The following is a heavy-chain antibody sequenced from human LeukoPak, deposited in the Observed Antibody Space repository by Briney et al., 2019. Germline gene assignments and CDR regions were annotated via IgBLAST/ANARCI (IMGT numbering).Heavy chain of an antibody. CDR1: GGSISSNY. J-gene: IGHJ4*02. V-gene: IGHV4-59*01. CDR2: RYDTGGT. D-gene: IGHD1-26*01. CDR3: ARDSGSYSFQS. Sequence: SETLSLTCTVSGGSISSNYWSWIRQPPGRGLEWIGCRYDTGGTNYNPSLQSRVTISVDTSKNQFSLKLTSVTAADTAVYYCARDSGSYSFQSWGQGTLVTVFS.